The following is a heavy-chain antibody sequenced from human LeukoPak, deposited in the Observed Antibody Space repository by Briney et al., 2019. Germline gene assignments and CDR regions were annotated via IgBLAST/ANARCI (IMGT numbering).Heavy chain of an antibody. V-gene: IGHV3-33*06. J-gene: IGHJ4*02. D-gene: IGHD3-3*01. CDR2: NWYDGSQK. Sequence: PGRSLRLSYEVSGFTMKNCGMQGVRQAPSKGREGVAVNWYDGSQKHYVEAVEGRFTISRENSMNTLSLQMTGLKVEDTGISYCVKAADGDYDFEASFYLESWGQGTLVTVSP. CDR1: GFTMKNCG. CDR3: VKAADGDYDFEASFYLES.